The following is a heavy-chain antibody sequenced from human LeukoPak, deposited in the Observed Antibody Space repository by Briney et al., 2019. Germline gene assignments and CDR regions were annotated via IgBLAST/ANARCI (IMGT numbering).Heavy chain of an antibody. J-gene: IGHJ6*02. D-gene: IGHD3-3*01. V-gene: IGHV1-2*02. CDR2: INPNSGGT. CDR1: GYTFTGYY. Sequence: ASVKVSCTSSGYTFTGYYMHWVRQAPGQGLEWMGWINPNSGGTNYAQKFQGRVTMTRDTSISTAYMELSRLRSDDTAVYYCARDSQYYDFWSGYSHFYYYYYGMDVWGQGTTVTVSS. CDR3: ARDSQYYDFWSGYSHFYYYYYGMDV.